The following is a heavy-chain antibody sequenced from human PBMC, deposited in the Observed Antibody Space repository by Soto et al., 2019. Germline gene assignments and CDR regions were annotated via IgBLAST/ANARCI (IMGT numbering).Heavy chain of an antibody. CDR2: IYWNDDK. D-gene: IGHD3-3*01. CDR1: GFSLSTSGVG. J-gene: IGHJ6*02. V-gene: IGHV2-5*01. CDR3: AHCRITIFGVVAPIYYYYGMDV. Sequence: SGPTPVNPTQTLTLTCTFSGFSLSTSGVGVGWIRQPPGKALEWLALIYWNDDKRYSPSLKSRLTITKDTSKNQVVLTMTNMDPVDTATYYCAHCRITIFGVVAPIYYYYGMDVWGQGTTVTVSS.